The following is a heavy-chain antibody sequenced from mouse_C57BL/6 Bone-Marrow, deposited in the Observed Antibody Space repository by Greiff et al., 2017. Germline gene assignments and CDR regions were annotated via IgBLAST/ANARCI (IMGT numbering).Heavy chain of an antibody. V-gene: IGHV1-61*01. Sequence: QVQLKQPGAELVRPGSSVKLSCKASGYTFTSYWMDWVKQRPGQGLEWIGNIYPSDSETHYNQKFKDKATLTVDKSSSTAYMQLSSLTSEDSAVYYCARLDSSDFDYWGQGTTLTVSS. J-gene: IGHJ2*01. CDR2: IYPSDSET. CDR1: GYTFTSYW. CDR3: ARLDSSDFDY.